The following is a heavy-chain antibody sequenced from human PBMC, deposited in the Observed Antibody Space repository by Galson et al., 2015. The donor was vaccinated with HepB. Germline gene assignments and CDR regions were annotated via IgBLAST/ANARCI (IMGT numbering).Heavy chain of an antibody. CDR1: GFTFSSYG. V-gene: IGHV3-21*01. J-gene: IGHJ3*02. CDR2: ISSGSNYL. Sequence: SLRLSCAASGFTFSSYGMDWVRQVPGKGLEWVSFISSGSNYLFYGDSVKGRFTISRDNAKNSLYLQMDSLRDEDTAVYYCARDLPGGPFQGAFDIWG. D-gene: IGHD2-8*02. CDR3: ARDLPGGPFQGAFDI.